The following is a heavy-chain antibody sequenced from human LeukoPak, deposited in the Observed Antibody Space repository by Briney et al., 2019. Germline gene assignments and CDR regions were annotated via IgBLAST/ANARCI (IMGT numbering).Heavy chain of an antibody. CDR3: AREKMEVGYYGLDV. Sequence: SMKVSCKASGGTFDNSAINWVRQAPGQGLEWMGRIIPILNIPNYAQKLQGRVTIAADKSTSTAYMELSSLRSDDTAVYYCAREKMEVGYYGLDVWGQGTTVTVSS. V-gene: IGHV1-69*04. J-gene: IGHJ6*02. CDR2: IIPILNIP. D-gene: IGHD1-1*01. CDR1: GGTFDNSA.